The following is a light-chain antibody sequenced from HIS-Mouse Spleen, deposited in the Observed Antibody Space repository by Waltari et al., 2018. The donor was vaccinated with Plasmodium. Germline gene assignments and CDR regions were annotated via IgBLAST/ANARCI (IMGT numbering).Light chain of an antibody. CDR3: QQYDNLPYT. Sequence: DIQMTKSPSSLSASVGDRVTITCQARQDISNYLNWYQQKPGKAPKLLIYDASNLETGVPSRFSGSGSGTDFTFTISSLQPEDIATYYCQQYDNLPYTFGPGTKLEIK. J-gene: IGKJ2*01. CDR2: DAS. V-gene: IGKV1-33*01. CDR1: QDISNY.